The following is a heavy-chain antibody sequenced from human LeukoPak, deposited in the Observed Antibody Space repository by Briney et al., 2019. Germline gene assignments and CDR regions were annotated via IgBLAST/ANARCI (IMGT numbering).Heavy chain of an antibody. CDR1: GGTFSSYA. Sequence: SVKVSCKASGGTFSSYAISWMRQAPGQGLEWMGRIIPIFGTANYAQKFQGRVTITTDESTSTAYMELSSLRSEDTAVYYCARVPQPNYDSSGYYYYFDYWGQGTLVTVSS. CDR3: ARVPQPNYDSSGYYYYFDY. D-gene: IGHD3-22*01. J-gene: IGHJ4*02. V-gene: IGHV1-69*05. CDR2: IIPIFGTA.